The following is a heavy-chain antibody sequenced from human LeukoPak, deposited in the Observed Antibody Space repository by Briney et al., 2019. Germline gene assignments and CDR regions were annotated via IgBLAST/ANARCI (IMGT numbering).Heavy chain of an antibody. CDR2: IDPSDPYT. CDR3: ARQTEGTWFDP. CDR1: GYSFTSNL. J-gene: IGHJ5*02. V-gene: IGHV5-10-1*01. D-gene: IGHD1-1*01. Sequence: GEALEISLKGSGYSFTSNLISWVRQMPGKGLEWMGRIDPSDPYTNYSPSFQGHVTISADKSISPAYLQWSSLKASETDMYYCARQTEGTWFDPWGQGTLVTVSS.